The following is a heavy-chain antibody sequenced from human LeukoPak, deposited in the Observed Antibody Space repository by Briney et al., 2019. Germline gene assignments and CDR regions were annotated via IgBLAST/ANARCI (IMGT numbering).Heavy chain of an antibody. Sequence: PEGSLRLSCAASGFTFSSYEMNWVRQAPGKGLEWVSYVSTASSKHYAESVKGRFTISRDNAKNSLFLQMNSLRGEDTAVYFCARDTPGGAFDLWGQGTMVTVSS. CDR3: ARDTPGGAFDL. D-gene: IGHD2-15*01. CDR2: VSTASSK. V-gene: IGHV3-48*03. J-gene: IGHJ3*01. CDR1: GFTFSSYE.